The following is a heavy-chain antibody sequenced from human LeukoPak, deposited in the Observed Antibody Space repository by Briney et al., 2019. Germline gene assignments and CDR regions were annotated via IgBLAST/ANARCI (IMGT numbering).Heavy chain of an antibody. CDR3: ARADSQLVRPPFDY. CDR2: IKQDGSDK. CDR1: GFTFSSYT. J-gene: IGHJ4*02. Sequence: GGSLRLSCAASGFTFSSYTMNWVRQAPGTGLEWVANIKQDGSDKYYVDSVKGRFTISRDNARKSLYLQMNSLRAEDTAVYYCARADSQLVRPPFDYWGQGTLVTVSS. V-gene: IGHV3-7*01. D-gene: IGHD6-13*01.